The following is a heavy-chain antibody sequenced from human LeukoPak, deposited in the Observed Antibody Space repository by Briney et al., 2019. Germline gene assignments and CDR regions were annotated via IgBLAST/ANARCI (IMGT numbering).Heavy chain of an antibody. V-gene: IGHV4-30-2*01. Sequence: PSQTLSLTCAVSGGSISSGGYSWSWIRQPPGKGLEWIGYIYHSGSTYYNPSLKSRVTISLDRSKNQISLKLSSVNAAATAVYYCASSYGSGSYSVNWFDPWGQGTLVTVSS. CDR1: GGSISSGGYS. J-gene: IGHJ5*02. CDR2: IYHSGST. D-gene: IGHD3-10*01. CDR3: ASSYGSGSYSVNWFDP.